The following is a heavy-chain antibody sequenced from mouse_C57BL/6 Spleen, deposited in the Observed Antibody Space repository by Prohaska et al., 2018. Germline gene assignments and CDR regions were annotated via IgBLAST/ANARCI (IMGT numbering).Heavy chain of an antibody. CDR3: MRYGNYWYFDV. V-gene: IGHV11-2*01. CDR2: INSDGSEI. Sequence: EVQLLEPGGGLVQPGGSRGLSCEGSGFTFSGFWMSWVRQTPGKTLDWIGDINSDGSEINYEPSIKDRFTIFRDNDKSTLYLQMSNVRSEDTATYFCMRYGNYWYFDVWGTGTTVTVSS. CDR1: GFTFSGFW. J-gene: IGHJ1*03. D-gene: IGHD2-1*01.